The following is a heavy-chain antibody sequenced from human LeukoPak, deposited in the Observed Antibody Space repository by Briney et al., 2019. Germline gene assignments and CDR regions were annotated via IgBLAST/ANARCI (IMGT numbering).Heavy chain of an antibody. J-gene: IGHJ4*02. CDR3: AKVGIAAAGTPLDY. CDR2: ISYDGSNK. Sequence: GGSLRLSCAASGFTFSSYGMPWVRQAPGKGLEWVAVISYDGSNKYYADSVKGRFTISRDNSKNTLYLQMNSLRAEDTAVYYCAKVGIAAAGTPLDYWGQGTLVTVSS. V-gene: IGHV3-30*18. CDR1: GFTFSSYG. D-gene: IGHD6-13*01.